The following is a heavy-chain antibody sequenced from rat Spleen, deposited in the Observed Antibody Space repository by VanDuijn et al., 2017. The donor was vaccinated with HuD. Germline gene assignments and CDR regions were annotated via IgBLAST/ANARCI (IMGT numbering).Heavy chain of an antibody. J-gene: IGHJ2*01. V-gene: IGHV5-7*01. D-gene: IGHD1-12*02. CDR3: TRSGLYYDGSYYY. CDR1: GFTFSDYY. Sequence: EVKLVESGGGLVQPGRSLKLSCEASGFTFSDYYMAWVRQAPTKGLEWVATSSYDGSSTYYRDSVKGRFTISRDNAKSTLYLQMDSLRSEDTATYYCTRSGLYYDGSYYYWGQGVMVTVSS. CDR2: SSYDGSST.